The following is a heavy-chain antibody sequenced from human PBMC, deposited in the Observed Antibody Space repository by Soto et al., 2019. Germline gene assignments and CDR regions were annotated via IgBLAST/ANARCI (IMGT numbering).Heavy chain of an antibody. CDR2: IYYSGST. CDR1: GGSISSYY. Sequence: SETLSLTCPVSGGSISSYYWSWIRQPPGKGLEWIGYIYYSGSTNYNPSLKSRVTISVDTSKNQFSLKLSFVTAADTAVYYCARRYGGNFDYWGQGTLVTVSS. J-gene: IGHJ4*02. D-gene: IGHD1-26*01. V-gene: IGHV4-59*01. CDR3: ARRYGGNFDY.